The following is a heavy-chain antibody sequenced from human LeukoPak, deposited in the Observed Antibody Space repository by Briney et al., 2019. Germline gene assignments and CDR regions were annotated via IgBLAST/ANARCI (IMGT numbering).Heavy chain of an antibody. V-gene: IGHV3-21*01. Sequence: GGSLRLSCAASGFTFSSYSMSWVRQAPGEGLEWVSSISSSSSYIYYADSVKGRFTIPRDNAKNSLYLQMNSLRVEDTAVYYCAREATVLTDYWGQGTLVTVSS. D-gene: IGHD1-14*01. CDR1: GFTFSSYS. CDR2: ISSSSSYI. CDR3: AREATVLTDY. J-gene: IGHJ4*02.